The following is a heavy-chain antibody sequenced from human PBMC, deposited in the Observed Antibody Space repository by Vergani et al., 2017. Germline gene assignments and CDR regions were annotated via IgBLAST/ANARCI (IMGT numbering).Heavy chain of an antibody. CDR1: GITFWKFG. D-gene: IGHD5-12*01. Sequence: EVDLVESGGGLAQPGGSLRLSCEASGITFWKFGMHWVRQGPGKGLEWVSGISWNSGAVDYADSVRRRFTISRDNAKNSLFLEMNSLRFEDTAVYFCTKGSVYYHDSAGHGYDPYTGFDLWGQGTLVTVSS. V-gene: IGHV3-9*01. CDR3: TKGSVYYHDSAGHGYDPYTGFDL. J-gene: IGHJ3*01. CDR2: ISWNSGAV.